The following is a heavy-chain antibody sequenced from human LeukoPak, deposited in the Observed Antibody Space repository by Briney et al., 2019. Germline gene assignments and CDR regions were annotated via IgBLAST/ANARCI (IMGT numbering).Heavy chain of an antibody. CDR1: GGSITGYY. J-gene: IGHJ4*02. CDR3: ARGTEMYPISGYYSFVY. CDR2: VSDTGRD. V-gene: IGHV4-4*07. D-gene: IGHD5-12*01. Sequence: SETLSLTCTVSGGSITGYYWTWIRQPAGKGLEWIGRVSDTGRDYYRPALNRQVTISFDTSTKRFSLKVASVAAAYTAVYYCARGTEMYPISGYYSFVYWGQPTLVAVSS.